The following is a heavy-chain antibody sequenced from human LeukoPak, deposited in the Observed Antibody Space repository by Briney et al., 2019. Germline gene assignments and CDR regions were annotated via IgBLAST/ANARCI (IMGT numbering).Heavy chain of an antibody. Sequence: GGSLRLSCAASGFTFSSDGIHWVRQATGKGLEWGAFISYDGSNNFYEDSVKGRFIISRDNSKNTLYLQMSRRRAEDTAVYYVRTSTGGFWGQGTLFTVSS. CDR1: GFTFSSDG. D-gene: IGHD5-12*01. CDR2: ISYDGSNN. J-gene: IGHJ4*02. V-gene: IGHV3-30*03. CDR3: RTSTGGF.